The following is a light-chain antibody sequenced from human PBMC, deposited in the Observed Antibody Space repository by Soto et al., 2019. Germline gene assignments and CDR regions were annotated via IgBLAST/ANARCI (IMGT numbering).Light chain of an antibody. CDR1: QRVSSNC. J-gene: IGKJ4*01. Sequence: EIVLTQSPGTLSLSPGERATLSCRASQRVSSNCLAWYQQKPGQAPRLLIYGASSRATGIPDRFSGSGSGTDFTLTISRLEPEDFVVYYCQQYGSSPPLTFGGGTKVEIK. V-gene: IGKV3-20*01. CDR2: GAS. CDR3: QQYGSSPPLT.